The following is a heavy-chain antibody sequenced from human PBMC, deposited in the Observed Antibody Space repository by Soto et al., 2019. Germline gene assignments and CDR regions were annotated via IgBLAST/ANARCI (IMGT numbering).Heavy chain of an antibody. J-gene: IGHJ4*02. CDR1: GFTFATYD. Sequence: DVQLLEWGGGLVQPGGSLRLSCEASGFTFATYDMRWVRQTPGKGLEWVSGISGRGGTSYADSVKGRFTISRDNSKNTVFLQMNSLRVEDTAVYYCAKIPISSTWLDFDYWGQGTLVTVSS. V-gene: IGHV3-23*01. CDR2: ISGRGGT. CDR3: AKIPISSTWLDFDY. D-gene: IGHD6-13*01.